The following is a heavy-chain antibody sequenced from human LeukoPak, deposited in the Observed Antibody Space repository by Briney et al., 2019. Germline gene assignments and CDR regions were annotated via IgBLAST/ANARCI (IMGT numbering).Heavy chain of an antibody. CDR1: GYSFTSYW. CDR2: IYPGDSDT. Sequence: GESLKISCKGSGYSFTSYWIGWVRQMPGKGLEWMGIIYPGDSDTRYSPSFQGQVTISADKSISTAYLQWSSLKASDTAMYYCARLSAETYYDILTGSRPYYYYYMDAWGKGTTVTVSS. V-gene: IGHV5-51*01. J-gene: IGHJ6*03. CDR3: ARLSAETYYDILTGSRPYYYYYMDA. D-gene: IGHD3-9*01.